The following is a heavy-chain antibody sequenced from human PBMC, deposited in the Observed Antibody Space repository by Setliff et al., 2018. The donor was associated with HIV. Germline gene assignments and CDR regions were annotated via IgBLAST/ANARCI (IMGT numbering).Heavy chain of an antibody. J-gene: IGHJ4*02. D-gene: IGHD2-15*01. CDR1: GYTFTDYY. Sequence: VFCKASGYTFTDYYIHWVRQAPGHGLEWVGRINPKSGVTSYAQNFRARVTMTRDTSSTTAYMELSTLRSDDTALYYCARDLIRITPHGDLPFWGQGTLVTVSS. V-gene: IGHV1-2*06. CDR3: ARDLIRITPHGDLPF. CDR2: INPKSGVT.